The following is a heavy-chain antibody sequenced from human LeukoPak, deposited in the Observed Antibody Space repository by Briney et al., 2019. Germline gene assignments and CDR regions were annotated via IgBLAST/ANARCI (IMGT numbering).Heavy chain of an antibody. Sequence: SETLSLTCTVSGGSIGSYYWSWIRQPPGKGLEWIGYIYYSGSTNYNPSLKSRVTISVDTSKNQFSLKLSSVTAADTAVYYCARAGFRAQYYYYYMDVWGKGTTVTVSS. V-gene: IGHV4-59*01. CDR1: GGSIGSYY. CDR2: IYYSGST. D-gene: IGHD5-24*01. J-gene: IGHJ6*03. CDR3: ARAGFRAQYYYYYMDV.